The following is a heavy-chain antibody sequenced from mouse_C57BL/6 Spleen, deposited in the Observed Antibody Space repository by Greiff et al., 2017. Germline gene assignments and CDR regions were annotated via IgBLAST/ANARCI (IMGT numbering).Heavy chain of an antibody. Sequence: QVQLQQPGAELVKPGASVKLSCKASGYTFTSYWMHWVKQRPGRGLEWIGWIDPNNGVTKYNEKFKGKATLTVDKPSSTAYMQLSSLTSEDSAVYYSARSHFVARDAKGYWGQGTSVTVSS. CDR1: GYTFTSYW. CDR2: IDPNNGVT. CDR3: ARSHFVARDAKGY. V-gene: IGHV1-72*01. J-gene: IGHJ4*01. D-gene: IGHD1-1*01.